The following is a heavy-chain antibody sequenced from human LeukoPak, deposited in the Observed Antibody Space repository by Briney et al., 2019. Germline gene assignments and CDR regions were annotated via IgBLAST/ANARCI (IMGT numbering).Heavy chain of an antibody. D-gene: IGHD2-15*01. CDR2: INPNSGGT. Sequence: ASVKVSCKASGYTFTGHYMHWVRQAPGQGLEWMGWINPNSGGTNYAQKFQGRVTMTRDTSISTAYMELSRLRSDDTAVYYCARGWRDIVVVVWFDPWGQGTLVTVSS. J-gene: IGHJ5*02. CDR1: GYTFTGHY. CDR3: ARGWRDIVVVVWFDP. V-gene: IGHV1-2*02.